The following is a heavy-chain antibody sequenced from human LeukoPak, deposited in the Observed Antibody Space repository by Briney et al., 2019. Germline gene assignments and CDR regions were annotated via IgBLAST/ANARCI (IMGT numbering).Heavy chain of an antibody. CDR1: GFTFSSHD. Sequence: GGSLRLSCVGSGFTFSSHDIHWVRQVPGEGLEWISAINISGDIHYSDSVKGRFTVSREDAKNSFYLQMNNVRADDTAVYFCAREPPTPGYWHFDLWGRGTLVTVSS. CDR2: INISGDI. J-gene: IGHJ2*01. D-gene: IGHD2-15*01. CDR3: AREPPTPGYWHFDL. V-gene: IGHV3-13*01.